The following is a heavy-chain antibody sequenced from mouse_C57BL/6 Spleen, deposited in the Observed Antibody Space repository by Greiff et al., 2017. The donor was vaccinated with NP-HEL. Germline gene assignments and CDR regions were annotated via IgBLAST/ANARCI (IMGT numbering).Heavy chain of an antibody. CDR1: GYTFTDYY. CDR3: AREGVTRVVEGLPYDAMDY. Sequence: VKLMESGAELVRPGASVKLSCKASGYTFTDYYINWVKQRPGQGLEWIARIYPGSGNTYYNEKFKGKATLTAEKSSSTAYMQLSSLTSEDSAVYFCAREGVTRVVEGLPYDAMDYWGQGTSVTVSS. CDR2: IYPGSGNT. D-gene: IGHD2-12*01. V-gene: IGHV1-76*01. J-gene: IGHJ4*01.